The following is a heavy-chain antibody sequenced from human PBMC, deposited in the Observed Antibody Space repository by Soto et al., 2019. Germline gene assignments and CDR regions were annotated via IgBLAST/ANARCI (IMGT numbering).Heavy chain of an antibody. J-gene: IGHJ4*02. D-gene: IGHD2-15*01. V-gene: IGHV4-34*01. CDR2: INHSGST. CDR3: ARGHCSGGSCYSFDY. Sequence: PSETLSLTCAVYGGSFSGYYWSWIRQPPGKGLEWIGEINHSGSTNYNPSLKSRVTISVDTSKNQFSLKLSSVTAADTAVYYCARGHCSGGSCYSFDYWGQGTLVTVSS. CDR1: GGSFSGYY.